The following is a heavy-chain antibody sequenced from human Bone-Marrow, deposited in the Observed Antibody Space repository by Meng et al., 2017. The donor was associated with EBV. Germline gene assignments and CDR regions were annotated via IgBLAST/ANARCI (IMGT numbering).Heavy chain of an antibody. V-gene: IGHV3-15*01. CDR1: GFNFKVAW. Sequence: EVQVVESGGGLEKPGGSLRLSCAASGFNFKVAWMSWVRQAPGKGLEWVGRIKSKSGGGTIDYAAPVKGRFTMSRDDAKNTLYLQMNSLKTEDTGVYYCTTDHYGSGTYYSFNFWGQGTLVTVSS. CDR3: TTDHYGSGTYYSFNF. D-gene: IGHD3-10*01. CDR2: IKSKSGGGTI. J-gene: IGHJ4*02.